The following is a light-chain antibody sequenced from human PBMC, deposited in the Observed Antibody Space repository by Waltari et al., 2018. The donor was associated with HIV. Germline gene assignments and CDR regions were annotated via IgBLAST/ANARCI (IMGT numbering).Light chain of an antibody. V-gene: IGLV3-1*01. CDR3: QAWDSSVV. Sequence: SYELTQPPSVSVSPGQTASITCSGDKLGAKYACWYQQKPGQSPVLFIYEDSKRPSGIPERFSGSNAGNTATLTISGAQAMDEADYCCQAWDSSVVFGGGTKLTVL. J-gene: IGLJ2*01. CDR2: EDS. CDR1: KLGAKY.